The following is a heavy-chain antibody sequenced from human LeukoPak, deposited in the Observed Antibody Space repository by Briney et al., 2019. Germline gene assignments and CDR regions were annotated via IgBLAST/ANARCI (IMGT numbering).Heavy chain of an antibody. J-gene: IGHJ4*02. V-gene: IGHV4-4*07. CDR3: ARGEVAGTNNRGGFDY. Sequence: PSETLSLTCTVSGGSISSYYWSWIRQPAGKGLEWIGRIYTSGSTNYNPSLKSPVTMSVDTSQNQFSLKLSSVTAADTAVYYCARGEVAGTNNRGGFDYWGQGTLVTVSS. CDR1: GGSISSYY. CDR2: IYTSGST. D-gene: IGHD1-14*01.